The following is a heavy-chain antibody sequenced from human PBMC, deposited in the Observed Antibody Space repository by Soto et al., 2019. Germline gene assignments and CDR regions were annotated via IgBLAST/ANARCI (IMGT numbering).Heavy chain of an antibody. D-gene: IGHD3-9*01. J-gene: IGHJ6*02. CDR1: GFTFDDYG. V-gene: IGHV3-20*04. CDR3: ARIEYYDILTGSSHPYYYYGMDV. CDR2: INWNGGST. Sequence: GGSLRLSCAASGFTFDDYGMSWVRQAPGKGLEWVSGINWNGGSTGYADSVKGRFTISRDNAKNSLYLQMNSLRAEDTALYYCARIEYYDILTGSSHPYYYYGMDVWGQGTTVTVSS.